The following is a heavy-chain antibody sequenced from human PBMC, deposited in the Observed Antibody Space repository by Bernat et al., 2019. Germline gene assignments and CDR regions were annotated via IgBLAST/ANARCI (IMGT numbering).Heavy chain of an antibody. CDR3: ARANYYDSSGYGY. V-gene: IGHV1-3*01. CDR1: GYTFTSYA. Sequence: QVQLVQSGAEVKKPGASVKVSCKASGYTFTSYAMHWVRQAPGQRLERMGWINAGNGNTKYSKKLQGRVTITRDTSASTAYMGLSSLRSEDTAVYYCARANYYDSSGYGYWGQGTLVTVSS. J-gene: IGHJ4*02. CDR2: INAGNGNT. D-gene: IGHD3-22*01.